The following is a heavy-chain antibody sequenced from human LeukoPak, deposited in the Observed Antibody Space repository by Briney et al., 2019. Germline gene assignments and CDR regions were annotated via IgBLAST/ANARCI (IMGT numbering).Heavy chain of an antibody. D-gene: IGHD6-13*01. CDR2: IWYDGSNK. CDR3: ARYSPYDAFDI. CDR1: GFTFSSYG. J-gene: IGHJ3*02. Sequence: SGRSLRLSCAASGFTFSSYGMHWVRQAPGKGLEWVAVIWYDGSNKYYADSVKGRFTISRDNSKNTLYLQMNSLRAEDTAVYYCARYSPYDAFDIWGHGTMVTVSS. V-gene: IGHV3-33*01.